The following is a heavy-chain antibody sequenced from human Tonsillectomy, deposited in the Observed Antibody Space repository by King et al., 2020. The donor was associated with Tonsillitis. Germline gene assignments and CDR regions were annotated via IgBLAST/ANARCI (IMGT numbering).Heavy chain of an antibody. D-gene: IGHD5-12*01. CDR2: ISGSGGST. Sequence: VQLVESGGGLVQPGGSLRLSCAASGFTFSSYAMSWFRQAPGKGREWVPAISGSGGSTYYAASVKDRFTISRDNSKNTLYLQMNSLRAEDTAVYYCAKCVDIVATDPFDYWGQGTLVTVSS. CDR3: AKCVDIVATDPFDY. CDR1: GFTFSSYA. V-gene: IGHV3-23*04. J-gene: IGHJ4*02.